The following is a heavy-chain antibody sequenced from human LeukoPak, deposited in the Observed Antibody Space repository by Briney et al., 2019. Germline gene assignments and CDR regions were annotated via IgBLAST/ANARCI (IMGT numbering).Heavy chain of an antibody. D-gene: IGHD3-16*02. V-gene: IGHV3-30*04. CDR1: GFTFSSYA. Sequence: LRLSCAASGFTFSSYAMHWVRQAPGKGLEWVAVISYDGSNKYYADSVKGRFTISRDNSKNTLYLQMNSLRAEDTAVYYCARALRTYYDYVWGSYRYGFDYWGQGTLVTVSS. CDR3: ARALRTYYDYVWGSYRYGFDY. J-gene: IGHJ4*02. CDR2: ISYDGSNK.